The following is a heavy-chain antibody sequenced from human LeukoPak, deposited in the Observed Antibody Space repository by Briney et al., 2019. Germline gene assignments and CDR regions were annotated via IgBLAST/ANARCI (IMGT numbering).Heavy chain of an antibody. V-gene: IGHV4-39*01. CDR1: GGSISSSSYY. J-gene: IGHJ4*02. Sequence: PSETLSLTCTVSGGSISSSSYYWGWIRQPQGKGLEWIGSICYSGSTYYNPSIKSRVIISVDTSKNQFSLKLSSVTAADTAVYYCATTYGGKPGYWGKGTLVTVSS. CDR2: ICYSGST. CDR3: ATTYGGKPGY. D-gene: IGHD4-23*01.